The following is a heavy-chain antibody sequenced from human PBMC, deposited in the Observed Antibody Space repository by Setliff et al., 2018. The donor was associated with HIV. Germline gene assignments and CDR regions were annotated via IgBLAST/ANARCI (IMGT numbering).Heavy chain of an antibody. D-gene: IGHD6-19*01. CDR1: GGSFSGYY. V-gene: IGHV4-34*01. J-gene: IGHJ4*02. CDR3: ERRLTRLKQQWTY. Sequence: SETLSLTCAVYGGSFSGYYWSWISQPPGKGLEWIGEINHSGSTNYNPSLKSRVIISVDTSKNQFSLKLSSVTAADTAVYYCERRLTRLKQQWTYWGQGTLVTVSS. CDR2: INHSGST.